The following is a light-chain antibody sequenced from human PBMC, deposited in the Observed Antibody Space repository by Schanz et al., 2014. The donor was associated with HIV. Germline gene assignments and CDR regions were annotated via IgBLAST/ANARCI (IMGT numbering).Light chain of an antibody. Sequence: QSVLTQPASVSGSPGQSITISCTGTSSDVGGYNYASWYQHHPGKAPKLMIYDVSNRPSGVSNRFSGSKSGNTASLTISGLQAEDEADYYCCSYTGSGTLVFGGGTKLTVL. CDR2: DVS. J-gene: IGLJ2*01. CDR1: SSDVGGYNY. V-gene: IGLV2-14*03. CDR3: CSYTGSGTLV.